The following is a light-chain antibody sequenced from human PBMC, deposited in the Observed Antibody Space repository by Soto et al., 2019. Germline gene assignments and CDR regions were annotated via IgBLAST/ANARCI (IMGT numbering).Light chain of an antibody. V-gene: IGLV1-40*01. CDR1: GSNIGAPYD. Sequence: QSVLTQPPSLSGAPGQRVTISCTESGSNIGAPYDVHWYQHLPGTAPKLLIYGSTNRPSGVPGRFSGSKSGTSASLAITGLQAEDEADYYCQSYDSSLSGYVFGGGTKVTVL. J-gene: IGLJ1*01. CDR3: QSYDSSLSGYV. CDR2: GST.